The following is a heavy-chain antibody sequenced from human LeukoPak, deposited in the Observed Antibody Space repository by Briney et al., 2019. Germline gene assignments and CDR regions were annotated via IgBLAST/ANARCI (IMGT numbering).Heavy chain of an antibody. V-gene: IGHV5-51*01. D-gene: IGHD2-15*01. CDR1: GYSFTSYW. Sequence: GESLKISCKGSGYSFTSYWIGWVRQMPGKGLEWMGIIYPGDSDTRYSPSFQGQVTISADKSISTAYLQWSSLKASDTAMYYCARQEYCSGGSCYTWFDPWGQGTLVTVSS. J-gene: IGHJ5*02. CDR2: IYPGDSDT. CDR3: ARQEYCSGGSCYTWFDP.